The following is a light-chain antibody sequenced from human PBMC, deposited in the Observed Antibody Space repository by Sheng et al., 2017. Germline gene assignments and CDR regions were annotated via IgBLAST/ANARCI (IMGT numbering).Light chain of an antibody. V-gene: IGKV3-11*01. CDR3: QQRAIWPPLT. CDR2: DAS. CDR1: QSISSN. Sequence: EIVMTQSPATLSVSPGERATLSCRASQSISSNLAWYQQKPGQAPRLLIYDASNRATGIPARFSGSGSGTDFTLTISSLEPEDFAVYYCQQRAIWPPLTFGGGTKVEIK. J-gene: IGKJ4*01.